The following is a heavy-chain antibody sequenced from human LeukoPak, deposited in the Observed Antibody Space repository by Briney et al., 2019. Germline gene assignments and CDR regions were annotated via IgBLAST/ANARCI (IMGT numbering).Heavy chain of an antibody. CDR2: ISSSGSTI. D-gene: IGHD3-10*01. V-gene: IGHV3-11*01. Sequence: PSETLSLTCGVYGGSFSGFYWIWIRQAPGKGLEWVSYISSSGSTIYYADSVKGRFTISRDNAKNSLYLQMNSLRAEDTAVYYCARGGIYYGSGSYNWFDPWGQGTLVTVSS. CDR3: ARGGIYYGSGSYNWFDP. J-gene: IGHJ5*02. CDR1: GGSFSGFY.